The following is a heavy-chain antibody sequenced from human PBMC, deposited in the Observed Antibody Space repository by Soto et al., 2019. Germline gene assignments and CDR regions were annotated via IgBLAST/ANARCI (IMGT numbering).Heavy chain of an antibody. J-gene: IGHJ4*02. V-gene: IGHV1-69*06. Sequence: QVQLVQSGAEVKKPGSSVKVSCKASGGTFNNYVVNWVRQAPGQGLEWMGGILPIFATAKYAQKFQGRVTITADKSTSTAYMELTSLRSEDTAVYYCAGRCDSTTCLGHFDYWGQGTLVTVAS. CDR3: AGRCDSTTCLGHFDY. CDR2: ILPIFATA. D-gene: IGHD2-2*01. CDR1: GGTFNNYV.